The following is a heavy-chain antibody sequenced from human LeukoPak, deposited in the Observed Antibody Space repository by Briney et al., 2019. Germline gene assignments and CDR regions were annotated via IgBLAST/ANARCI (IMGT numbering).Heavy chain of an antibody. J-gene: IGHJ4*02. D-gene: IGHD6-19*01. CDR3: ARDLDGEGWYTISFDY. V-gene: IGHV1-18*01. CDR2: ISAYNGNT. CDR1: GYTFTNYG. Sequence: ASVKVSCKASGYTFTNYGISWVRQAPGQGLEWMGWISAYNGNTNYAQKLQGRVTMTTDTSTSTAYMELSSLRSEDTAVYYCARDLDGEGWYTISFDYWGQGTLVTVSS.